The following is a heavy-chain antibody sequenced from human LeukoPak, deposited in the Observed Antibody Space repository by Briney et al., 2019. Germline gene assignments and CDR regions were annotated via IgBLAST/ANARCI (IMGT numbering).Heavy chain of an antibody. CDR1: GYTFTSYG. J-gene: IGHJ3*02. CDR2: ISAYNGST. Sequence: GASVKVSCKAPGYTFTSYGISWVRQAPGQGLEWMGWISAYNGSTNYAQKLQGRVTMTTDTSTSTAYMELRSLRSDDTAVYYCARGDSFTYYYDSSGALGAFDIWGQGTMVTVSS. V-gene: IGHV1-18*01. D-gene: IGHD3-22*01. CDR3: ARGDSFTYYYDSSGALGAFDI.